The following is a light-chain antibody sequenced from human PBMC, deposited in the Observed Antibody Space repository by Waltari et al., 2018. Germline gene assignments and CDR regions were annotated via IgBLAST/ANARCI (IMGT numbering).Light chain of an antibody. V-gene: IGKV1-39*01. CDR2: AAS. J-gene: IGKJ1*01. CDR1: QSISSY. Sequence: DIQMTQSPSSLSASVGDRVTITCRASQSISSYLNWYQQKPGKAPKLLIYAASSLQSGVPSRVSGSGSWTDFTLIISSLQPEDFATYYCQQSYSTPRTFGQGTKVEIK. CDR3: QQSYSTPRT.